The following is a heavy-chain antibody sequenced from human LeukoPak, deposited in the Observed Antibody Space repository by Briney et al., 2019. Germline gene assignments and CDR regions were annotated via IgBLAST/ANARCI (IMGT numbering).Heavy chain of an antibody. D-gene: IGHD6-13*01. CDR3: ARDKPAAGANYFDY. Sequence: SETLSLTCAVSGGSITSGNWWTWVRQPPGKGLEWIGEIYYSGSTNYNPSLKSRVTISVDKSKNQFSLNLSSVTAADTAVYYCARDKPAAGANYFDYWGQGTLVTVSS. V-gene: IGHV4-4*02. CDR2: IYYSGST. CDR1: GGSITSGNW. J-gene: IGHJ4*02.